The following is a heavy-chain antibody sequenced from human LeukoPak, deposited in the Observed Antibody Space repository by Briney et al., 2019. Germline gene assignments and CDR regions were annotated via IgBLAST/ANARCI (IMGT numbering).Heavy chain of an antibody. CDR1: VAAIITNN. V-gene: IGHV4-4*07. J-gene: IGHJ5*02. Sequence: FVAAIITNNWSWIRQPAGKDLEWIGHIYSSGSTNYNPSLKSRVTMSVDTSKNQLSLKLNSVTAADTAVYYCARGYGSGSNWFDPWGQGTLVIVSS. D-gene: IGHD3-10*01. CDR3: ARGYGSGSNWFDP. CDR2: IYSSGST.